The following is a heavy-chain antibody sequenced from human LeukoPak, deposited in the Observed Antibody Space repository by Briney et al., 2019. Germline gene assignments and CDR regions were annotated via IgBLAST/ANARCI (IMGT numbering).Heavy chain of an antibody. D-gene: IGHD5-18*01. CDR2: INPSGGST. J-gene: IGHJ3*02. Sequence: ASVKVSCKASGYTFTSYYIHWVRQAPGQGLEWMGIINPSGGSTTYAQKFQGRVTMTRDTSTSTVYMELSSLRSEDTAVYYCARSRSGYSYDHAAFEIWGQGTMVTVSS. CDR1: GYTFTSYY. CDR3: ARSRSGYSYDHAAFEI. V-gene: IGHV1-46*01.